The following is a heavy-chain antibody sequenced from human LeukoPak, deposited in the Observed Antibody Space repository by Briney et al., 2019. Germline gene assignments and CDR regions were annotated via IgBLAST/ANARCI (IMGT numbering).Heavy chain of an antibody. Sequence: SETLSLTCTVSGGSISSYYWSWIRQPPGKGLEWIGYIYYSGSTYYNPSLRSRVTISVDTSKNQFSLKLSSVTAADTAVYYCAGYDYGDYVDYYYYMDVWGKGATVTISS. V-gene: IGHV4-59*01. CDR2: IYYSGST. CDR3: AGYDYGDYVDYYYYMDV. D-gene: IGHD4-17*01. CDR1: GGSISSYY. J-gene: IGHJ6*03.